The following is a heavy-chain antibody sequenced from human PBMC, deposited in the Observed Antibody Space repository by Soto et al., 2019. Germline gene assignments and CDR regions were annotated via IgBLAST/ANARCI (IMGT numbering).Heavy chain of an antibody. V-gene: IGHV4-39*01. J-gene: IGHJ4*02. CDR2: ISHTGSP. D-gene: IGHD1-1*01. Sequence: LQLQESGPGLVKPSETLSLTCTVAGGSISNSDYFWAWMRQPPGKGLEWVGTISHTGSPRYNPSLKRRVTISVDTSKKQCSLRLPSVTAADTAVFYCASQLESTTYFDYWGRGTLVPVSS. CDR3: ASQLESTTYFDY. CDR1: GGSISNSDYF.